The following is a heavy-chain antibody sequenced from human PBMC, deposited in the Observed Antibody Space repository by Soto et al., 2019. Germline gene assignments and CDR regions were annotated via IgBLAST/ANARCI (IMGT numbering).Heavy chain of an antibody. V-gene: IGHV3-72*01. Sequence: EVQLVESGGGLVQPGGSLRLSCAGSGFTLSDHYIDWVRQAPGKGLEWVGRSRDKAQGYSITYAASVKGRFTTSRDESKNSVYLQMNSLRDEDTAVYYCARLPKGTTVTSWGRGTLVTVSS. J-gene: IGHJ4*02. CDR1: GFTLSDHY. CDR2: SRDKAQGYSI. CDR3: ARLPKGTTVTS. D-gene: IGHD4-17*01.